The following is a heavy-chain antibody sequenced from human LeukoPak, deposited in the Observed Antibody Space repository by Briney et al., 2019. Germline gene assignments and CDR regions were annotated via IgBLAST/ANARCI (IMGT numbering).Heavy chain of an antibody. D-gene: IGHD3-3*01. V-gene: IGHV4-59*01. CDR1: GGSISSYY. CDR2: IYYSGST. Sequence: PSETLSLTCTVSGGSISSYYWSWIRQPPGKGLEWIGYIYYSGSTNYNPSLKSRVTISVDTSKNQFSLKLSSVTAADTAVYYCAHLRGDGYDFWRTLWEDAFDIWGQGTMVTVSS. CDR3: AHLRGDGYDFWRTLWEDAFDI. J-gene: IGHJ3*02.